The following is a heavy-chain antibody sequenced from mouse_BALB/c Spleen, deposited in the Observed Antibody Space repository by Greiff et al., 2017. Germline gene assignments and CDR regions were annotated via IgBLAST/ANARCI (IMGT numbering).Heavy chain of an antibody. J-gene: IGHJ2*01. CDR3: NACGYYGPYFDY. Sequence: EVMLVESGAELVRSGASVKLSCTASGFNIKDYYMHWVKQRPEQGLEWIGWIDPENGDTEYAPKFQGKATMTADTSSNTAYLQLSSLTSEDTAVYYCNACGYYGPYFDYWGQGTTLTVSS. CDR1: GFNIKDYY. V-gene: IGHV14-4*02. D-gene: IGHD1-2*01. CDR2: IDPENGDT.